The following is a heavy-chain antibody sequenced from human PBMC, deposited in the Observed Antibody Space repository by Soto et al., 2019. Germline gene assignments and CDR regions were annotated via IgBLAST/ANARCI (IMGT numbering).Heavy chain of an antibody. V-gene: IGHV1-46*01. J-gene: IGHJ4*02. CDR3: ARDLYCSGGSCVDY. D-gene: IGHD2-15*01. Sequence: ASVKVSCKASGYTFTSYYMHWVRQAPGQGLEWMGIINPSSGGTSYAQKFQGRVTLTRDTSTSTVYMELSSLRSEDTAIYFCARDLYCSGGSCVDYWGQGTLVTVSS. CDR1: GYTFTSYY. CDR2: INPSSGGT.